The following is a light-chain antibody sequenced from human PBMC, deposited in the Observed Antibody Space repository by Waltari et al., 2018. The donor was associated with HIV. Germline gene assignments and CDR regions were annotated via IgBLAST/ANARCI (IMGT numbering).Light chain of an antibody. Sequence: QSALTQPPSASGSPGQSVTISCTGTSSDVGGYNFVSWYQQHPGKAPNLLIYEVTERPSGVSSRFSGSKSGYTASLTVSGLQAEDEADYYCSSYAGSRGLFGGGTKLTV. CDR2: EVT. V-gene: IGLV2-8*01. CDR1: SSDVGGYNF. CDR3: SSYAGSRGL. J-gene: IGLJ2*01.